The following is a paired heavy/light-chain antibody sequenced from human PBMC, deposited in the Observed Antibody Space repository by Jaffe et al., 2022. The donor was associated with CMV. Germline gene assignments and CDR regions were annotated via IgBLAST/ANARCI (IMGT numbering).Heavy chain of an antibody. CDR3: ATDGDPYNSSPIDY. J-gene: IGHJ4*02. Sequence: EVHLVESGGGLVLPGGSLRLSCAVSGITFPAYWMSWVRQAPGKGLEWVANINQGGSEKFYVDSVKGRFTISRDNAKSSLYLQMNSVRAEDTAFYYCATDGDPYNSSPIDYWGQGTLVTVST. D-gene: IGHD6-13*01. CDR2: INQGGSEK. V-gene: IGHV3-7*03. CDR1: GITFPAYW.
Light chain of an antibody. J-gene: IGKJ1*01. CDR2: AAS. Sequence: DIQMTQSPSSLSASVGDRVTFTCRASQSVSTYLNWYQHESGKAPKLLISAASTLHSGVPSRFSGSGSGTHFTLTISSLQPEDFATYYCQQSYSLPQTFGQGTKVEIK. CDR1: QSVSTY. V-gene: IGKV1-39*01. CDR3: QQSYSLPQT.